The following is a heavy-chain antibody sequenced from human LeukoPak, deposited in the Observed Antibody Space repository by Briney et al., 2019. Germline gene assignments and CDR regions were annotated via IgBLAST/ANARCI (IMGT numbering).Heavy chain of an antibody. D-gene: IGHD5-12*01. V-gene: IGHV3-30-3*01. CDR3: ARDNGHDSYDY. CDR1: GFTFSSYA. J-gene: IGHJ4*02. Sequence: PGRSLRLSCAASGFTFSSYAMHWVRQAPGKGLEWVAVISYDGSNKYYADSVKGRFTISRDNSKNTLYLQMNSLRAEDTAVYYCARDNGHDSYDYWGQGTLVTVSS. CDR2: ISYDGSNK.